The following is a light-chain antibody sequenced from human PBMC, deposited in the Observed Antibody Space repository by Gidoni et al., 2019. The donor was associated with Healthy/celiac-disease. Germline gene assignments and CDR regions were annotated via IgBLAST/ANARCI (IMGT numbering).Light chain of an antibody. Sequence: SYALTQPPSVSVYPGQTASITCAGDKLGDKYACWYQQKPGQSPVLVIYQDSKRPSGIPERFSGSNSGNTATLTISGTQAMDEADYYGQAWDSSTVVFGGGTKLTVL. CDR2: QDS. CDR1: KLGDKY. CDR3: QAWDSSTVV. J-gene: IGLJ2*01. V-gene: IGLV3-1*01.